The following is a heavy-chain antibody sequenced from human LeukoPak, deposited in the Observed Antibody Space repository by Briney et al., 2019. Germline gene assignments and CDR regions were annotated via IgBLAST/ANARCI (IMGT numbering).Heavy chain of an antibody. V-gene: IGHV4-34*01. J-gene: IGHJ4*02. Sequence: SETLSLTCAVYGGSLSGYYWSWIRQPPGKGLEWIGEINHSGSTNYNPSLKSRVTISVDTSKNQFSLKLSSVTAADTAVYYCARGWRGFDYWGQGTLVTVSS. CDR1: GGSLSGYY. CDR3: ARGWRGFDY. CDR2: INHSGST.